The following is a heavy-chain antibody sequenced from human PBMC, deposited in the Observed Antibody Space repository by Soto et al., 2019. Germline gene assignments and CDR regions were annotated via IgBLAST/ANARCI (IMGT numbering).Heavy chain of an antibody. D-gene: IGHD3-22*01. J-gene: IGHJ5*02. Sequence: QEQVVQSGPAKKEPGSSVKVSCRASGIMSSGYGFSWVRQAPGQGLEWVGMINPILDSTHYAQRFQGRVTVTNDTSISTTYMELSSLGSDDTAVYYCARGDFDRSGNYNAGWFAPWGQGTLVTVSS. V-gene: IGHV1-2*02. CDR3: ARGDFDRSGNYNAGWFAP. CDR2: INPILDST. CDR1: GIMSSGYG.